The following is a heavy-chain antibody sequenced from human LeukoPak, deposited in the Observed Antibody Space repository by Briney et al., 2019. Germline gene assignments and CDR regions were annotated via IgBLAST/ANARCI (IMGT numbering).Heavy chain of an antibody. J-gene: IGHJ4*02. CDR1: GGSISSSSYY. D-gene: IGHD6-6*01. Sequence: SETLSLTCTVSGGSISSSSYYWGWIRQPPGKGLEWIGSIYYSGSTYYNPSLKSRVTISVDTSKNQFSLKLSSVTAADTAVYYCAIATFYSSSSALVDYFDYWGQGTLVTVSS. V-gene: IGHV4-39*07. CDR2: IYYSGST. CDR3: AIATFYSSSSALVDYFDY.